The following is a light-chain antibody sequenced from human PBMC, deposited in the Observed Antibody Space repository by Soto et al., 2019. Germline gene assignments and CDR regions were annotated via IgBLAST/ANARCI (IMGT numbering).Light chain of an antibody. CDR1: QSIRSW. J-gene: IGKJ1*01. V-gene: IGKV1-5*03. CDR2: TAS. CDR3: QHYNSYSEA. Sequence: DIRITQSPSSLSKCEGDRGSISCRASQSIRSWLARYQQKPGKAPKLLIYTASSLKSGVPSRFSGSGSGTEFTLTISSLQPDDFATYYCQHYNSYSEAFCQGTKVDVK.